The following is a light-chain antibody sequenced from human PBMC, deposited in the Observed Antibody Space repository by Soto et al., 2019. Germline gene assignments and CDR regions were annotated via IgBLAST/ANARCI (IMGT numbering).Light chain of an antibody. CDR1: SSNIGSNT. Sequence: QSVLTQPPSASGTPGRRVTILCLGSSSNIGSNTVNWYQQLPGTAPKLLIYSNNQRPSGVPDRFSGSKSGTSASLAISGLQSEDEADYYCAAWDDSLNGPHVVFGGGTKVTVL. CDR3: AAWDDSLNGPHVV. CDR2: SNN. V-gene: IGLV1-44*01. J-gene: IGLJ2*01.